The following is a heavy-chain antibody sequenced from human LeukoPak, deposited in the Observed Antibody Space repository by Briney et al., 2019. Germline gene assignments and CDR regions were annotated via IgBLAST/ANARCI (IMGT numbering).Heavy chain of an antibody. V-gene: IGHV1-8*01. CDR3: ARDLGLNPRQVDY. Sequence: GASVKVSCKASGYTFTSYDINWVRQATGQGLEWMGWMNPNSGNTGYAQKFQGRVTMTRNTSISTAYMELRSLRSDDTAVYYCARDLGLNPRQVDYWGQGTLVTVSS. CDR1: GYTFTSYD. J-gene: IGHJ4*02. CDR2: MNPNSGNT.